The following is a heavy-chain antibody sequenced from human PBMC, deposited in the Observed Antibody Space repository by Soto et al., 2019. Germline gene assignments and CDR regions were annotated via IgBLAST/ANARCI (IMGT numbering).Heavy chain of an antibody. CDR1: GDSITTNGYY. Sequence: SETLSLTCSVYGDSITTNGYYWGWIRQPPGKGLQWIGNVYWTGSTFSHPSLTSRVFIPVDTSKNEFSLRLTSVTAADTAVYYCARSHYTYGLLIDYWGPGTLVTVSS. CDR3: ARSHYTYGLLIDY. V-gene: IGHV4-39*01. CDR2: VYWTGST. J-gene: IGHJ4*02. D-gene: IGHD2-8*01.